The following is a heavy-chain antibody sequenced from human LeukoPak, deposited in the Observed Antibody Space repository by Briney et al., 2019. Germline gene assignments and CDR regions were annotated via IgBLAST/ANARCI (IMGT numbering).Heavy chain of an antibody. CDR2: ISAYNGNT. CDR1: GYTFTSYG. D-gene: IGHD3-22*01. V-gene: IGHV1-18*01. J-gene: IGHJ4*02. Sequence: ASVKVSCKASGYTFTSYGISWVRQAPGQGLEWMGWISAYNGNTNYAQKLQGRVTMTTDTSTSTAYMKLRSLRSDDTAVYYCARDWYYYDSSGYYYVYWGQGTLVTVSS. CDR3: ARDWYYYDSSGYYYVY.